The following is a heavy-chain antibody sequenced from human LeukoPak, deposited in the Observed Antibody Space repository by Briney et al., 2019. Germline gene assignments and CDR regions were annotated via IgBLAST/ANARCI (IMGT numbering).Heavy chain of an antibody. D-gene: IGHD1-26*01. CDR3: ARSGRGGAFDI. CDR1: GFTFSSYE. CDR2: ISSSGSTI. V-gene: IGHV3-48*03. Sequence: GGSLRLSCAASGFTFSSYEMNWVRQAPGKGLEWVSYISSSGSTIYYADSVKGRFTISRDNAKNTLYLQMNSLRAEDTAVYYCARSGRGGAFDIWGQGTMVTVSS. J-gene: IGHJ3*02.